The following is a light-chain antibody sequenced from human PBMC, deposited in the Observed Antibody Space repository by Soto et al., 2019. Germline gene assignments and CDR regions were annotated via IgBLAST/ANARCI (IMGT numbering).Light chain of an antibody. J-gene: IGKJ2*01. CDR2: DAS. CDR3: QQRSDWPPT. CDR1: QSVSSY. V-gene: IGKV3-11*01. Sequence: EIVLTQSPATLSSSPGDRATLSCRASQSVSSYLAWYQQKPGQAPRLLIYDASDRATGIPARFSGSGSGTDFTLTISSLDPEDFAVYYCQQRSDWPPTFGQGTKLEIK.